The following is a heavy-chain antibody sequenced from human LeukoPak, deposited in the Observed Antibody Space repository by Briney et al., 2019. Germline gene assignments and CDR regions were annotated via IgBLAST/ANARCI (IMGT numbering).Heavy chain of an antibody. V-gene: IGHV4-59*04. J-gene: IGHJ2*01. CDR3: ARPSYYYDTSGYIGL. CDR2: IYYSGST. CDR1: GGSLSSYY. Sequence: PSETLSLTCTVSGGSLSSYYWSWIRQPPGKGLEWIGNIYYSGSTYYNPSLKSRVTISVDTSKNQFSLRLSSVTAADTAVYYCARPSYYYDTSGYIGLWGRGTLVTVSS. D-gene: IGHD3-22*01.